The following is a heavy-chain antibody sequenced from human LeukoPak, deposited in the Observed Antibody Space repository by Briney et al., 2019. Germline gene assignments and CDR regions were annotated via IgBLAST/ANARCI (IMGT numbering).Heavy chain of an antibody. Sequence: ASVKVSCKASGYTFTGYYMHWVLQAPGQGLEWMGWINPNSGGTNYAQKFQGRVTMTRDTSISTAYMELSRLRSDDTAVYYCARDITYYYDSRGFRFDPWGQGTLVTVSS. CDR2: INPNSGGT. J-gene: IGHJ5*02. CDR1: GYTFTGYY. CDR3: ARDITYYYDSRGFRFDP. V-gene: IGHV1-2*02. D-gene: IGHD3-22*01.